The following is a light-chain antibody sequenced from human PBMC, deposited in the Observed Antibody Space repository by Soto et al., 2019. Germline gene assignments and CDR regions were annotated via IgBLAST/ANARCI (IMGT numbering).Light chain of an antibody. CDR2: GNS. CDR1: SSNIGAGYD. V-gene: IGLV1-40*01. CDR3: QSYDSSLSGLV. Sequence: QSVLTQPPSVSGAPGQRVTISCTGSSSNIGAGYDVHWYQQLPGTAPKLLIHGNSNRPSGVPDRFSGSKSGTSASLAITGLQAEDEADYYCQSYDSSLSGLVFGTGTKLTV. J-gene: IGLJ1*01.